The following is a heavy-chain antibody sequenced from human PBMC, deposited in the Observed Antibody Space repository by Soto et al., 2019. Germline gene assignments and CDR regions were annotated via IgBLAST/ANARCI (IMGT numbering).Heavy chain of an antibody. D-gene: IGHD2-21*02. Sequence: GASVKVSCTASGFTFTSSAVQWVRQARRQRLEWIGWIVVGSGNTNYAQKFQERVTITRDMSTSTAYMELSSLRSEDTAVYYCAAAGTRIVVVTANPDAFDIWGQGTMVTVSS. CDR1: GFTFTSSA. V-gene: IGHV1-58*01. J-gene: IGHJ3*02. CDR2: IVVGSGNT. CDR3: AAAGTRIVVVTANPDAFDI.